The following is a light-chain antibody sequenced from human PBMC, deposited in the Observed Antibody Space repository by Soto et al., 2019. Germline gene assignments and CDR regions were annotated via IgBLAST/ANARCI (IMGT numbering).Light chain of an antibody. J-gene: IGKJ4*02. V-gene: IGKV2-28*01. Sequence: DIVMTQSPLSLPVTPGEPASISCRSSQSLLHSNGYNYLDWYLQKPRQSPQLLIYLGSNRASGVPDRVSGSGAGTDFTLKISRVESEDDGVYYCMQDLQTPLTFGGGTKVEIK. CDR2: LGS. CDR1: QSLLHSNGYNY. CDR3: MQDLQTPLT.